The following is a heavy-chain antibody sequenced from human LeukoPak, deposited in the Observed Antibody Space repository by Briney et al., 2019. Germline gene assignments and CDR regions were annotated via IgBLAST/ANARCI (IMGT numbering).Heavy chain of an antibody. V-gene: IGHV4-38-2*02. CDR2: IYHGGST. J-gene: IGHJ4*02. Sequence: SQTLSLTCTVSGYSISGGYYWGWIRQPPGKGLEWIGTIYHGGSTYYNPSLESRVTISLDTSKNHFSLNLTSVTAADTAVYYCARMDTAMVTTSYFDYWGQGTLVTVSS. CDR1: GYSISGGYY. CDR3: ARMDTAMVTTSYFDY. D-gene: IGHD5-18*01.